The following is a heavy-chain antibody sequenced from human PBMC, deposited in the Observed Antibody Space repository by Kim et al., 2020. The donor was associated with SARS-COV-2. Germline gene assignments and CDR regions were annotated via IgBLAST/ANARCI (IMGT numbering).Heavy chain of an antibody. CDR2: IYTSGST. V-gene: IGHV4-61*02. D-gene: IGHD6-6*01. Sequence: SETLSLTCTVSGGSISSGSYYWSWIRQPAGKGLEWIGRIYTSGSTNYNPSLKSRVTISVDTSKNQFSLKLSSVTAADTAVYYCARARPGASQATPFDYWGQGTLVTVSS. J-gene: IGHJ4*02. CDR3: ARARPGASQATPFDY. CDR1: GGSISSGSYY.